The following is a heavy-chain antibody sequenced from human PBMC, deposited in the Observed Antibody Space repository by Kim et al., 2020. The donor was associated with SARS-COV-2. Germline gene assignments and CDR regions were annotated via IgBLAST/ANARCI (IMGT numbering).Heavy chain of an antibody. J-gene: IGHJ3*02. CDR3: ARGVAMVVPTDAFDI. D-gene: IGHD5-18*01. Sequence: QKLQGRVTMTKDTSTSTAYMELRSLRSDDTAVYYCARGVAMVVPTDAFDIWGQGTMVTVSS. V-gene: IGHV1-18*01.